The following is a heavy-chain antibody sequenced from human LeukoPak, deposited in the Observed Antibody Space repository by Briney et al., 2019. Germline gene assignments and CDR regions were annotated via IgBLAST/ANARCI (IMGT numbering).Heavy chain of an antibody. D-gene: IGHD2-2*01. J-gene: IGHJ4*02. V-gene: IGHV3-23*01. CDR2: ISGSGGST. CDR3: ARAPYCSSTSCPPSDY. Sequence: PGGSLRLSCAASGFTFSSYAMSWVRQAPGKGLEWVSAISGSGGSTYYADSVKGRFTISRDNSKNTLYLQMNSLRAEDTAVYYCARAPYCSSTSCPPSDYWGQGTLVTVSS. CDR1: GFTFSSYA.